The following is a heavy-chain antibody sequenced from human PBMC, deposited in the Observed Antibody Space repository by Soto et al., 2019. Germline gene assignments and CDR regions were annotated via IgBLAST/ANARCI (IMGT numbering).Heavy chain of an antibody. V-gene: IGHV4-59*01. CDR1: GGSISSYY. Sequence: PSATLSLTCTVSGGSISSYYWSWIRQPPGKGLEWIGYIYYSGSTNYNPSLKSRVTISVDTSKNQFSLKLSSVTAADTAVYYCARIDSGYDYYFDYWGQGTLVTVSS. D-gene: IGHD5-12*01. CDR2: IYYSGST. CDR3: ARIDSGYDYYFDY. J-gene: IGHJ4*02.